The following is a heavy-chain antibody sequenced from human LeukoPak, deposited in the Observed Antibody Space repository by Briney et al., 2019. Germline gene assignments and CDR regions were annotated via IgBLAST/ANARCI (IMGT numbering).Heavy chain of an antibody. D-gene: IGHD2-8*01. CDR2: INHSGST. Sequence: SETLSLTCAVYGGSFSGYYWSWIRQPPGKGLEWIGEINHSGSTNYNPSLKSRVTISVDTSKNQFSLKLSSVTAADTAVYYCAAVLRDAFDIWGQGTMVTVSS. V-gene: IGHV4-34*01. CDR3: AAVLRDAFDI. CDR1: GGSFSGYY. J-gene: IGHJ3*02.